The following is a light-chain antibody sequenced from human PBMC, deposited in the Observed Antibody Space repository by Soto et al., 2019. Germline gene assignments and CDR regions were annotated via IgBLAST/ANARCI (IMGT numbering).Light chain of an antibody. V-gene: IGKV1-5*01. J-gene: IGKJ1*01. CDR2: DAS. CDR1: QSISSW. CDR3: QHYNSYWT. Sequence: DIQMTQSPSTLSASVGDRVTITCRASQSISSWLAWYKQKPGKAPNLLIYDASSLESGVPSRFSGSGSGTEFTLTIRSLKPDDFATYYCQHYNSYWTFGQGTKVDIK.